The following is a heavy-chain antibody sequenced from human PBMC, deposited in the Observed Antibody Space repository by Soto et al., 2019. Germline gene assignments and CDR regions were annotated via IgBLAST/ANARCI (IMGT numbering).Heavy chain of an antibody. Sequence: GASVKVSCKASVYTFTSYAMHWVLQAPGQRLERMGWINAGNGNTKYSQKFQGRVTITRDTSASTAYMELSSLRSEDTAVYYCVSNRLGTTPYGMYVWSQGTTVTVSS. CDR1: VYTFTSYA. V-gene: IGHV1-3*01. J-gene: IGHJ6*02. D-gene: IGHD1-7*01. CDR3: VSNRLGTTPYGMYV. CDR2: INAGNGNT.